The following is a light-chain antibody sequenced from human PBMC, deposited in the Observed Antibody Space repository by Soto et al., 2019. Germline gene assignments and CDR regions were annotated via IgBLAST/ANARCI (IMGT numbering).Light chain of an antibody. CDR3: QQYGSSGT. CDR2: GAS. J-gene: IGKJ1*01. V-gene: IGKV3-20*01. CDR1: QSVSSSY. Sequence: ETVMTQSPPTLSLSPGERATLSCRASQSVSSSYLAWYQQKPGQAPRLLIYGASNRATGIPDRFSGSGSGTDFTLTISRLEPEDFAVYYCQQYGSSGTFGQGTKVDI.